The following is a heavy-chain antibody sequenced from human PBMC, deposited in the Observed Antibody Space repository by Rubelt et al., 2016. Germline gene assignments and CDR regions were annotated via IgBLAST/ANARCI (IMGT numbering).Heavy chain of an antibody. Sequence: QVQLQQWGAGLLKPSETLSLTCAVYGGSFSGYYWSWIRQPPGKGLEWIGEINHSGSTNYNPSLKSRVTISVDTSKNQFSLKLSSVTAADTAVYYCARVSHVREDYWGQGTLVTVSS. V-gene: IGHV4-34*01. J-gene: IGHJ4*02. D-gene: IGHD3-10*01. CDR1: GGSFSGYY. CDR2: INHSGST. CDR3: ARVSHVREDY.